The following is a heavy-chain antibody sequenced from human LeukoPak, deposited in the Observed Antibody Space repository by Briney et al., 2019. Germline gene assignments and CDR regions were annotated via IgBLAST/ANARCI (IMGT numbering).Heavy chain of an antibody. CDR2: ISSGGSPT. CDR1: GFTFSDYY. V-gene: IGHV3-11*04. D-gene: IGHD3-16*01. Sequence: GGSLRLSCAASGFTFSDYYMSWIRQAPGKGLEWVAYISSGGSPTYYLDSVKGRFTISRDNAENSLYLQLHSLRAEDTAVYYCVRGLGSDNWFDPWGQGTLVTVSS. J-gene: IGHJ5*02. CDR3: VRGLGSDNWFDP.